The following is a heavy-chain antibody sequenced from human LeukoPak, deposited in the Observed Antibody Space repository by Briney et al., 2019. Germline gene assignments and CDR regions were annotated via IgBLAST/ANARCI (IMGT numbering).Heavy chain of an antibody. Sequence: GGSLRLSCAASRFTFSSYGVHWVSQAQGKGLEWVAVISYDGSNKYYADSVKGRFTISRDNSKNTLYLQMNSLRAEDTAVYYCAKEDYYYDSSGYSAFDYWGQGPLVTVSS. CDR2: ISYDGSNK. CDR1: RFTFSSYG. V-gene: IGHV3-30*18. CDR3: AKEDYYYDSSGYSAFDY. J-gene: IGHJ4*02. D-gene: IGHD3-22*01.